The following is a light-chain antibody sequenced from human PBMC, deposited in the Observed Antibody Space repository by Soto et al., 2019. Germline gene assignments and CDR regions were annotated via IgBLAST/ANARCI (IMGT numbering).Light chain of an antibody. CDR2: GAS. CDR3: QQYGTSPWT. V-gene: IGKV3-20*01. Sequence: EIVLTQSPATLSLSPGERATLSCRASQSVSSSYLGWYQQKPGQAPRLLIYGASSRATGIPDRFSGSGSGTDFTLTISRLEPEDFAVYYYQQYGTSPWTFGQGTKVDIK. CDR1: QSVSSSY. J-gene: IGKJ1*01.